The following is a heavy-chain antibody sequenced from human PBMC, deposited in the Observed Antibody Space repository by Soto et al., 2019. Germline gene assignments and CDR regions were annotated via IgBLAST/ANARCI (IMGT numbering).Heavy chain of an antibody. CDR3: VRVQEPRGWGAFDY. CDR2: INGDGSVT. Sequence: EVQLVESGGGLVQPGGSLRLSCTASGFTFSGFWMHWVRQAPGKGLVWVSRINGDGSVTNYADSVKGRFTISRDNAKNTLYLQMNSLRGEDTAVYYCVRVQEPRGWGAFDYWGQGTLVTVSS. D-gene: IGHD6-19*01. CDR1: GFTFSGFW. V-gene: IGHV3-74*01. J-gene: IGHJ4*02.